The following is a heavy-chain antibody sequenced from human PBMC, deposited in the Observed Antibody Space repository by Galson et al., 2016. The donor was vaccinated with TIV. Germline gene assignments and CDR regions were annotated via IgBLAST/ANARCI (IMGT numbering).Heavy chain of an antibody. J-gene: IGHJ5*02. D-gene: IGHD3-16*01. CDR3: ARLGLNWFDP. V-gene: IGHV3-30*02. CDR1: GFTFSTHG. Sequence: SLRLSCAASGFTFSTHGIHWVRQTPSTGLEWVTFVGPDGNDKSYVESVRGRFTISRDNSMSRVYLQMNDLRLEDTAIYYCARLGLNWFDPWGQGTQATVSS. CDR2: VGPDGNDK.